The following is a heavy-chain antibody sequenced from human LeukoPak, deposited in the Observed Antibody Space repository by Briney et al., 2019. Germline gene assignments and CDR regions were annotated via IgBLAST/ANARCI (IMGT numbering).Heavy chain of an antibody. Sequence: GGSLRLSCAASGFTFSSSKMNWVRQAPGKGLEWVSYISSSGSTIYCADSVRGRFTISRDNAKNSLYLQMSSLRAEDTAVYYCARDRRVGAINFDYWGQGTLVTVSS. D-gene: IGHD1-26*01. CDR2: ISSSGSTI. J-gene: IGHJ4*02. CDR3: ARDRRVGAINFDY. V-gene: IGHV3-48*03. CDR1: GFTFSSSK.